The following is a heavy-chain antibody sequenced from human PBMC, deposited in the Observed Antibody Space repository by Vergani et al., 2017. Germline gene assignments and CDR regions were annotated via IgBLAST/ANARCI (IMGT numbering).Heavy chain of an antibody. CDR2: ISWNGGST. J-gene: IGHJ4*02. CDR1: GFTFNDYT. Sequence: EVQLLESGGGLVQPGGSLRLSCAASGFTFNDYTMHWVRQAPGKGLEWVSLISWNGGSTYYADSVKGRFTISRDNSKNSLYLRMNSLRTEDTALYYCAKESGGSMALGYWGQGTLVTVSS. CDR3: AKESGGSMALGY. D-gene: IGHD3-10*01. V-gene: IGHV3-43*01.